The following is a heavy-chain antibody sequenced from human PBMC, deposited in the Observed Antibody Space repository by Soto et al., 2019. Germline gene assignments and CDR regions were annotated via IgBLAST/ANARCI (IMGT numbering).Heavy chain of an antibody. CDR2: ISPRNGST. J-gene: IGHJ5*02. V-gene: IGHV1-18*01. CDR1: GYTFTNYG. CDR3: ARRPSADWFDP. D-gene: IGHD6-19*01. Sequence: ASVKVSCKASGYTFTNYGITWVRQAPGQGLEWMGWISPRNGSTNYAQNFQGRVTMTTETSTNTAFMELRSLRSDDSAVYYCARRPSADWFDPWGQGTLVTVSS.